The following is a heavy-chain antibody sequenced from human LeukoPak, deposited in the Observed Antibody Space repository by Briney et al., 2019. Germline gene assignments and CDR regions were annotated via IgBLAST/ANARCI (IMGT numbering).Heavy chain of an antibody. V-gene: IGHV4-59*08. CDR3: ATTTGTTGWHY. CDR1: GGSISSYY. J-gene: IGHJ4*02. D-gene: IGHD1-1*01. Sequence: PSETLSLTCTVSGGSISSYYWSWIRQPPGKGLEWIGYIYYSGSTNYNPSLKSRVTISVDTSKNQFSLKLSSVTAADTAVYCCATTTGTTGWHYWGQGTLVTVSS. CDR2: IYYSGST.